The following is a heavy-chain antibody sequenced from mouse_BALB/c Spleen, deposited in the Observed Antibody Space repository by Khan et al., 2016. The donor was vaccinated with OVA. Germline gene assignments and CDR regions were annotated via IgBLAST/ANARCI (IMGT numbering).Heavy chain of an antibody. D-gene: IGHD2-13*01. CDR1: GYSITSGYY. CDR3: AYGDGDVGWFAS. CDR2: ISYDGSN. J-gene: IGHJ3*01. V-gene: IGHV3-6*02. Sequence: VQLKESGPGLVKPSQSLSFTCFVTGYSITSGYYWNWIRQFPGNKLEWMGFISYDGSNNYNPSLKNRISITRDSSKNPFFLKLHSVTTEDAATYYDAYGDGDVGWFASWGQGTLVTVSA.